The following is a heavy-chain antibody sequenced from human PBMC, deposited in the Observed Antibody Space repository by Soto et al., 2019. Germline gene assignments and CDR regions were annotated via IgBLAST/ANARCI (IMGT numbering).Heavy chain of an antibody. CDR2: INLDVSEK. Sequence: EVQLVESGGGLVQPGGSLRLSCAASGFTFRTYWLSWVRQVPGKGLEWVANINLDVSEKNYVDSVKGRFTISRDNARNSLYLQMSSLRAEDTALYYCARDGSTSWYSYVYPGMDVWGQGTTVTVSS. V-gene: IGHV3-7*05. CDR1: GFTFRTYW. D-gene: IGHD5-18*01. CDR3: ARDGSTSWYSYVYPGMDV. J-gene: IGHJ6*02.